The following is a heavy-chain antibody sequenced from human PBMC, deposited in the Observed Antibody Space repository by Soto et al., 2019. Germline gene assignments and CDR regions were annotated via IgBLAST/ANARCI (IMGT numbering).Heavy chain of an antibody. CDR1: GFTFVSYA. CDR3: GGDSGWLFDY. Sequence: WGSLRLSCAASGFTFVSYAIRCVRQAPGKWLEWVAVISYDGSNKYYADSVKGRFTISRDNSKNTLYLQMNSLRVEDTAVYYCGGDSGWLFDYWGQGILVTVSS. D-gene: IGHD6-19*01. V-gene: IGHV3-30-3*01. CDR2: ISYDGSNK. J-gene: IGHJ4*02.